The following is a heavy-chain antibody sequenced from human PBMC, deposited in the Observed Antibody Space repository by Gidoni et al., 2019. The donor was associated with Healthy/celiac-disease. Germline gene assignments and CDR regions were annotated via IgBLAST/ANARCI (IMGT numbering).Heavy chain of an antibody. Sequence: CAASVKGRFTISRDNSQNTLYLQMNSLRAEDTAVYYCAKELTAAAAGRSSSWYFDLWGRGTLVTVSS. V-gene: IGHV3-30*02. J-gene: IGHJ2*01. CDR3: AKELTAAAAGRSSSWYFDL. D-gene: IGHD6-13*01.